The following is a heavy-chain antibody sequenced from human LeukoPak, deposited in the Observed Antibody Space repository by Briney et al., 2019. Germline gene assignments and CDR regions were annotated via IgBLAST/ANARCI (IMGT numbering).Heavy chain of an antibody. Sequence: SETLSLTCTVSGGSISSYYWSWIRQPPGKGLEWIGYIYYSGSTNYNPSLKSRVTISVDTSKNQFSLKLSSVTAADTAVYYCARGKTVTTSSPYYYYGMDVWGQGTTVTVSS. CDR3: ARGKTVTTSSPYYYYGMDV. J-gene: IGHJ6*02. D-gene: IGHD4-17*01. CDR1: GGSISSYY. V-gene: IGHV4-59*01. CDR2: IYYSGST.